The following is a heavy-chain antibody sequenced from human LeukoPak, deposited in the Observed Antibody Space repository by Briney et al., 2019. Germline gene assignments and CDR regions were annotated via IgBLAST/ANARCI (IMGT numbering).Heavy chain of an antibody. V-gene: IGHV3-23*01. CDR2: TRCRGGST. CDR1: GFTFSSYA. CDR3: AKGDYYDSSGPGD. Sequence: GGSLRLSCEASGFTFSSYAMSWVRQAPGKGLEWVSATRCRGGSTYYAASVKGRCTTTIANTKNKQYLQMNSPRADDKAVYYCAKGDYYDSSGPGDWVQGALVAVS. D-gene: IGHD3-22*01. J-gene: IGHJ4*02.